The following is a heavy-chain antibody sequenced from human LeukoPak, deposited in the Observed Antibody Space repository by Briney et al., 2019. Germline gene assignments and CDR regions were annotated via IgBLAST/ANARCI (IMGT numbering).Heavy chain of an antibody. CDR1: GGSISSYY. D-gene: IGHD2-15*01. CDR3: ARNPCIGGSCPNPFDP. V-gene: IGHV4-4*08. CDR2: IYSSGST. J-gene: IGHJ5*02. Sequence: HSETLSLTCTVSGGSISSYYWSWIRQPPGKGLEWIGYIYSSGSTSYNPSFKSRVTVSVDTSKNQFSLKLSSVTAADTAVYYCARNPCIGGSCPNPFDPWGQGTLVTVSS.